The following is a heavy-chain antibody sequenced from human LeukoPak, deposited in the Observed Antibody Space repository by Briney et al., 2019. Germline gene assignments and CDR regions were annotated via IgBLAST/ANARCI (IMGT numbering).Heavy chain of an antibody. CDR1: GYSFTSYW. CDR3: ARHVAPSNYYDFWRGYYTGIYYFDY. D-gene: IGHD3-3*01. V-gene: IGHV5-51*01. Sequence: GESLKISCKGSGYSFTSYWIGWVRQMPGKGLEWMGIVYPGDSDTRYSPSFQGQVTISADKSISTAYLQWSSLKASDTAMYYCARHVAPSNYYDFWRGYYTGIYYFDYWGQGTLVTVSS. CDR2: VYPGDSDT. J-gene: IGHJ4*02.